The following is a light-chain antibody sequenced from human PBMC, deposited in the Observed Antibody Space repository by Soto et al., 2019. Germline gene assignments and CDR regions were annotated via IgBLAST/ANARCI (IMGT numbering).Light chain of an antibody. Sequence: DIQMTQSPSTLSASIGDRVTITCRASQSIDSWLAWYQQKPGKAANLLIYKASSLQTGVPSRFSGSGSGTEFTLTCSRLQPDDLATYYCRHYNSYSRTFGQGTKVEVK. J-gene: IGKJ1*01. CDR1: QSIDSW. CDR3: RHYNSYSRT. CDR2: KAS. V-gene: IGKV1-5*03.